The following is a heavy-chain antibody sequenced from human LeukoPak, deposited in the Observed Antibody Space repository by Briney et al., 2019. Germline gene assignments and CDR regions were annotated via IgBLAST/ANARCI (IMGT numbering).Heavy chain of an antibody. J-gene: IGHJ4*02. D-gene: IGHD3-10*01. CDR1: GFTFSSYG. V-gene: IGHV3-30*18. CDR3: AKDPYYYGSGSYLNYYFDY. Sequence: GSSLSLSCAASGFTFSSYGMLWVRQAPGKGGEGVAVISYDGSNKYYADSVKGRFTISRDNSKNTLYLQMNSLRAEDTAVYYCAKDPYYYGSGSYLNYYFDYWGQGTLVTVSP. CDR2: ISYDGSNK.